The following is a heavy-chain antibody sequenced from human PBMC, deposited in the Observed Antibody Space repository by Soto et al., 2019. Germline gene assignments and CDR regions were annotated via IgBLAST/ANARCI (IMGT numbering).Heavy chain of an antibody. J-gene: IGHJ5*02. CDR1: GFPFSSYG. D-gene: IGHD4-17*01. CDR3: ARDVGYGGNSGWFDP. Sequence: SLRLSCAASGFPFSSYGMHWVRQAPGKGLEWVAVIWYDGGYKYYVDSVKGRFTISRDHSKNTLYLQMNSLRVEDTAVYYCARDVGYGGNSGWFDPWGQGTLGTVSS. CDR2: IWYDGGYK. V-gene: IGHV3-33*01.